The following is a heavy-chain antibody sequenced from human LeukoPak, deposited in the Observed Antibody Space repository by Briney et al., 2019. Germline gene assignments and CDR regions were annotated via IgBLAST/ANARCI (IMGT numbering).Heavy chain of an antibody. CDR1: GFTFSSYS. V-gene: IGHV3-21*01. Sequence: GGSLRLSCAASGFTFSSYSMNWVRQAPGKGLEWVSSISSSISYIYYADSVKGRFTISRDNAKNSLYLQMNSLRAEDTAVYYCARVGYYDSSGYYVLGAFDIWGQGTMVTVSS. D-gene: IGHD3-22*01. J-gene: IGHJ3*02. CDR3: ARVGYYDSSGYYVLGAFDI. CDR2: ISSSISYI.